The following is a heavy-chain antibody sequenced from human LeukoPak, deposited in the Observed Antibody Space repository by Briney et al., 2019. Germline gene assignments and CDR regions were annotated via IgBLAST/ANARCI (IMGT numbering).Heavy chain of an antibody. CDR3: AKTLYYEFDY. CDR2: ISSSGNTI. V-gene: IGHV3-11*01. Sequence: GGSLRLSCAASGFTFSDYYMSWIRQAPGKGLEWVSHISSSGNTIFYADSVKGRFTISRDNAKNSLILQMNSLRAEDTAVYYCAKTLYYEFDYWGQGTLVTASS. CDR1: GFTFSDYY. J-gene: IGHJ4*02. D-gene: IGHD3-22*01.